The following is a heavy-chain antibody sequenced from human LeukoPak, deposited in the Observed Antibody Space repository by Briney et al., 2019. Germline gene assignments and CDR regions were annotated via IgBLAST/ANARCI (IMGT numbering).Heavy chain of an antibody. Sequence: GGSLRLSCAASGFTVSSYSMNWVRQAPGKGLEWVSSISSSSSYIYYADSVKGRFTISRDNAENSLYLQMNSLRAEDTAVYYCAKDIGRVVVTAGDAFDIWGQGTMVTVSS. CDR2: ISSSSSYI. CDR3: AKDIGRVVVTAGDAFDI. V-gene: IGHV3-21*01. J-gene: IGHJ3*02. CDR1: GFTVSSYS. D-gene: IGHD2-21*02.